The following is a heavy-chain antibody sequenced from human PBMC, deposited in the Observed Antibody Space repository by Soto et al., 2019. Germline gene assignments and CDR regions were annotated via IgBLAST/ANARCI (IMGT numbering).Heavy chain of an antibody. V-gene: IGHV4-59*01. J-gene: IGHJ6*02. CDR1: GGSMISYY. CDR3: SWGMDV. D-gene: IGHD3-3*01. CDR2: IHHSGST. Sequence: SGSLSLTCTVSGGSMISYYWSWIRQSPGKGLEWIGYIHHSGSTLYNPSLRNRATVLLDRPNNQFSLRLTSATAADTALYFWSWGMDVWGQGTSVTVSS.